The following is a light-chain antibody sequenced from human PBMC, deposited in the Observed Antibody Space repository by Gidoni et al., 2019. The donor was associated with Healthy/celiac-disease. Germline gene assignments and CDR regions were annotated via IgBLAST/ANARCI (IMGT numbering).Light chain of an antibody. J-gene: IGKJ5*01. V-gene: IGKV3-11*01. CDR1: QSVSSY. CDR2: DAS. Sequence: QSPATLSLSPGKRATLSCRASQSVSSYLAWYQQKPGQAPRLLIYDASNRATGIPARFSGSGYGTDFTLTISSLEPEDFAVYYCQQRSNWPPITFGQGTRLEIK. CDR3: QQRSNWPPIT.